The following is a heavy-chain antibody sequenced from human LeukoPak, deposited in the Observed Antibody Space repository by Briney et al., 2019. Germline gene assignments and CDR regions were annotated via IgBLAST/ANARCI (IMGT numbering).Heavy chain of an antibody. CDR3: ASSYDYGGNYSGTGFDY. D-gene: IGHD4-23*01. V-gene: IGHV4-30-4*01. Sequence: SETLSLTCTVSGGSISSGDYYWSWIPQPPGKGLEWIGYIYYSGSTYYNPSLKSRVTISVDTSKNQFSLKLSSVTAADTAVYYCASSYDYGGNYSGTGFDYWGQGTLVTVSS. J-gene: IGHJ4*02. CDR2: IYYSGST. CDR1: GGSISSGDYY.